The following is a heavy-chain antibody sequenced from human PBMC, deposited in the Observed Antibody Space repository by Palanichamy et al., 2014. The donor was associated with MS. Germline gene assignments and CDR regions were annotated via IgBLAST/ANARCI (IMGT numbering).Heavy chain of an antibody. D-gene: IGHD2-15*01. CDR3: ASGICGRSGGNCYTMTAFDY. J-gene: IGHJ4*02. CDR2: IKQDSNER. Sequence: EVQLVESGGGLVQPGGSLSLSCAASGLNFGTLWMTWVRQAPGKGLEWVANIKQDSNERYYVDSVKGRFTISRDNARNSLYLQMNSLRAEDTALYYCASGICGRSGGNCYTMTAFDYWGQGTLVTVSS. CDR1: GLNFGTLW. V-gene: IGHV3-7*01.